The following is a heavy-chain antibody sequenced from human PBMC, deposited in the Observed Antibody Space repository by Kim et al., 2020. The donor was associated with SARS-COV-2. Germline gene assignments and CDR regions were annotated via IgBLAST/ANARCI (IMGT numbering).Heavy chain of an antibody. J-gene: IGHJ3*02. Sequence: KSRVTISVDTSKNQFSRKLSSVTAADTAVYYCAGLGLGSCTNGVCYDAFDIWGQGTMVTVSS. D-gene: IGHD2-8*01. V-gene: IGHV4-59*08. CDR3: AGLGLGSCTNGVCYDAFDI.